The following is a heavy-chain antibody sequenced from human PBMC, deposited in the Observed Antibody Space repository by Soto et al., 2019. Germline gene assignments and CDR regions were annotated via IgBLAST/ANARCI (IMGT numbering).Heavy chain of an antibody. J-gene: IGHJ3*02. V-gene: IGHV4-30-2*01. CDR2: IYHSGST. CDR1: GGSIRSGGYS. D-gene: IGHD4-17*01. CDR3: AREGTVVPGAFDI. Sequence: QLQLQESGSGLVKPSETLSLTCAVSGGSIRSGGYSWSWIRQPPGKGLEWIGYIYHSGSTYYNPSLKSRVTISGDRSKNQFSLKLSSVTAADTAVYYCAREGTVVPGAFDIWGQGTMVTVSS.